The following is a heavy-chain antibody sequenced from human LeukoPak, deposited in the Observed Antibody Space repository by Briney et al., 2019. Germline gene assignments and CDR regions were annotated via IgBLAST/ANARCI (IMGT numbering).Heavy chain of an antibody. J-gene: IGHJ4*02. CDR3: ARGPGEGGSSGYYYGKPEDPAEYYFDY. CDR2: INPSGGRT. CDR1: GYTFTSYY. D-gene: IGHD3-22*01. V-gene: IGHV1-46*01. Sequence: ASVKVSCKASGYTFTSYYMHWVRQAPGQGLEWMGIINPSGGRTSYAQKFQSRVSMTRDMSTSTVYMELSSLRSEDTAVYYCARGPGEGGSSGYYYGKPEDPAEYYFDYWGQGTLVTVSS.